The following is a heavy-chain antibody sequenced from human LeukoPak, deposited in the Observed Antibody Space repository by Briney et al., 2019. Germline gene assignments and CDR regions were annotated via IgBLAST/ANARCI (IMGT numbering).Heavy chain of an antibody. CDR3: ARDRYYDSSGYVVFDAFDI. CDR1: AFIFSGHW. D-gene: IGHD3-22*01. J-gene: IGHJ3*02. Sequence: GGSLRLSCEGSAFIFSGHWMNWVRQTPGKGLEWVAGIKEDGSERQYVDSVKGRFSISRDNTKGSLFLQLNSLRAEDTAVYYCARDRYYDSSGYVVFDAFDIWGQGTMVTVSS. CDR2: IKEDGSER. V-gene: IGHV3-7*03.